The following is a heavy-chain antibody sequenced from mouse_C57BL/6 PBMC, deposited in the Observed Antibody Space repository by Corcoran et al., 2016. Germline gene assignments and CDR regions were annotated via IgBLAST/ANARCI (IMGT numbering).Heavy chain of an antibody. CDR2: IYWDDDK. V-gene: IGHV8-12*01. Sequence: QVTLKESGPGILQSSQTLSLTCSCSGFSLSTSGMGVSWIRQPSGKGLEWLAHIYWDDDKRYNPSLKSRLTISKDTSRNQVFLKITSVDTADTATYYCARSYYGSKALAYWGQGTLVTVSA. J-gene: IGHJ3*01. D-gene: IGHD1-1*01. CDR1: GFSLSTSGMG. CDR3: ARSYYGSKALAY.